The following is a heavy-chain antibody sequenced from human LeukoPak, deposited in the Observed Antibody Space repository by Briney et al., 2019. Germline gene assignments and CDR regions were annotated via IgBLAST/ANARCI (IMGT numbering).Heavy chain of an antibody. D-gene: IGHD3-3*01. CDR3: TTINLYRQIFEPDY. Sequence: GGSLRLSCAASGFTFSSYTMNWVRQAPGKGLEWVGRIKSKTDGGTTDYAAPVKGRFTISRDDSKNTLYLQMNSLKTEDTAVYYCTTINLYRQIFEPDYWGQGTLVTVSS. CDR1: GFTFSSYT. V-gene: IGHV3-15*01. CDR2: IKSKTDGGTT. J-gene: IGHJ4*02.